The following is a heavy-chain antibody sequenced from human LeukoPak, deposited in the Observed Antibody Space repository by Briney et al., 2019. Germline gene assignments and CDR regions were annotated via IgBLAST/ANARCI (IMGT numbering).Heavy chain of an antibody. CDR2: IYSGGST. CDR1: GFTVSSNY. V-gene: IGHV3-53*01. J-gene: IGHJ4*02. D-gene: IGHD6-13*01. CDR3: AREVAEQQAPPLSYYFDY. Sequence: PGGSLRLSCAASGFTVSSNYMSWVRQAPGKGLEWVSVIYSGGSTYYADSVKGRFTISRDNSKNTLYLQMNSLRAEDTAVYYCAREVAEQQAPPLSYYFDYWGQGTLVTVSS.